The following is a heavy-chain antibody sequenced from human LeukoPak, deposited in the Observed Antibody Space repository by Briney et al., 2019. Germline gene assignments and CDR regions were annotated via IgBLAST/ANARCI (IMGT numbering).Heavy chain of an antibody. V-gene: IGHV4-4*07. Sequence: SETLSLTCTVSGGSISSYYWSWIRQPAGKGLEWIGRIYTSGSTNYNPSLKSRVTMSVDTSKNQFSLKLSFVTAADTAVYYCASGSNIVATIRPGVFDYWGQGTLVTVSS. CDR3: ASGSNIVATIRPGVFDY. J-gene: IGHJ4*02. CDR1: GGSISSYY. D-gene: IGHD5-12*01. CDR2: IYTSGST.